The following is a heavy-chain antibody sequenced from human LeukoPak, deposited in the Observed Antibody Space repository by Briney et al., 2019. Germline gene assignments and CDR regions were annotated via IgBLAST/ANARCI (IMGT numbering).Heavy chain of an antibody. CDR3: ARGVQAGLGLYYFDY. CDR2: ISAYNGNT. Sequence: ASVKVSCKASGYTFTSYGISWVRQAPGQGLEWMGWISAYNGNTNYAQKLQGRVTMTTDTSTSTAYMELRSLRSDDTAVYYCARGVQAGLGLYYFDYWGQGTLVTVSS. J-gene: IGHJ4*02. D-gene: IGHD3-16*01. V-gene: IGHV1-18*01. CDR1: GYTFTSYG.